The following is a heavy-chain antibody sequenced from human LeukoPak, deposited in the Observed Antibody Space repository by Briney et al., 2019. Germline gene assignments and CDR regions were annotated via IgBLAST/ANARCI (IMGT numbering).Heavy chain of an antibody. CDR3: AKLRTQRWLQYRGFDY. CDR1: GFTFSSYA. CDR2: ISGSGGST. V-gene: IGHV3-23*01. Sequence: PGGSLRLSCAASGFTFSSYAMSWVRQAPGKGLEWVSAISGSGGSTYYADSVKGRFTISRDNSKNTLYLQMNSLRAEDTAVYYCAKLRTQRWLQYRGFDYWGQGTLVTVSS. J-gene: IGHJ4*02. D-gene: IGHD5-24*01.